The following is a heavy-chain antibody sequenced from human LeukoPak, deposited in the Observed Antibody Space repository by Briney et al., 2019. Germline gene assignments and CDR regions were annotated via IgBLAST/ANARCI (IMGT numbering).Heavy chain of an antibody. CDR2: IIPIFGTA. CDR3: ARDHGYSYGPYNWFDP. D-gene: IGHD5-18*01. Sequence: SVTVSCTASGGTFSIYAISWVRQAPGQGLEWMGGIIPIFGTANYAQKFQGRVTITADESTSTAYMELSSLRSEDTAVYYCARDHGYSYGPYNWFDPWGQGTLVTVSS. V-gene: IGHV1-69*01. J-gene: IGHJ5*02. CDR1: GGTFSIYA.